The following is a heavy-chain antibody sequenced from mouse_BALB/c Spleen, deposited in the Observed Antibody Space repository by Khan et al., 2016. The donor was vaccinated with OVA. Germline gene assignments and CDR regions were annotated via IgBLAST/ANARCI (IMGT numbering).Heavy chain of an antibody. Sequence: QLEESGAGLVEPSQSLYLTCAVTGYSITSDYAWNWLRQFPGNKLECMGYINYSSGSGSFPSLTIRISITRDTSKNQFFLQLNSVTTEDSATYYCARWFTYWGQGTLVTVS. CDR3: ARWFTY. CDR2: INYSSGS. V-gene: IGHV3-2*02. CDR1: GYSITSDYA. J-gene: IGHJ3*01.